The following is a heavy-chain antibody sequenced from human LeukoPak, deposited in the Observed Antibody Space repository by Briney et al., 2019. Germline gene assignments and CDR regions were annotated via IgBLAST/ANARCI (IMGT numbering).Heavy chain of an antibody. D-gene: IGHD1-26*01. J-gene: IGHJ4*02. CDR2: ISSSSSYI. CDR3: ARGGWGSGSYRGLIDY. CDR1: GFTFSSYS. Sequence: GGSLRLSCAASGFTFSSYSMNWVRQAPGKGLEWVSSISSSSSYIYYADSVKGRFTISRDNAKNSLYLQMNSLRAEDTAVYYCARGGWGSGSYRGLIDYWGQGTLVTVSS. V-gene: IGHV3-21*01.